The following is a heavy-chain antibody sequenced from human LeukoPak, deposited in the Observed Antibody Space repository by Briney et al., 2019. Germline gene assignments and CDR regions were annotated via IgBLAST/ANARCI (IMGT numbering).Heavy chain of an antibody. D-gene: IGHD6-13*01. Sequence: GESLKISCTGSGYSFSTNWIGWVRQMPGKGLEWVGRIAPSDSYTNYSPSFQGHVTISADKSINTAYLQWSSLKASDTAMYYCARHLRAYSSSWYFDYWGQGTLVTVSS. V-gene: IGHV5-10-1*01. CDR1: GYSFSTNW. CDR2: IAPSDSYT. J-gene: IGHJ4*02. CDR3: ARHLRAYSSSWYFDY.